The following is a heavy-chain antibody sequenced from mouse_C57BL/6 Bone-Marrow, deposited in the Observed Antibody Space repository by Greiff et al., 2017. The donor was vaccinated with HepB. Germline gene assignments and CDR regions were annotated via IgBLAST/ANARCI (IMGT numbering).Heavy chain of an antibody. Sequence: QVQLQQPGAELVKPGASVKLSCKASGYTFTSYWMQWVKQRPGQGLEWIGEIDPSDSYTNYNQKFKGKATLTVDTSSSTAYMQRSSLTSEDSAVYYCASTDYYAMDYWGQGTSVTVSS. CDR1: GYTFTSYW. V-gene: IGHV1-50*01. J-gene: IGHJ4*01. D-gene: IGHD1-1*01. CDR3: ASTDYYAMDY. CDR2: IDPSDSYT.